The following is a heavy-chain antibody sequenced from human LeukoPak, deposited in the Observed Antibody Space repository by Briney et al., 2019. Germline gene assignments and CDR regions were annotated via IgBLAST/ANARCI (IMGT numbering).Heavy chain of an antibody. CDR2: ISSSSSYI. V-gene: IGHV3-21*01. D-gene: IGHD2-15*01. CDR1: GFTFSSYN. Sequence: GGSLRLSCAASGFTFSSYNMNWVRQAPGKGLEWVSSISSSSSYIYHADSLKGRFTISRDNAKNSLYLQMNSLRAEDTAVYYCARDLRYCSGGSCYGTPDYRGQGTLVTVSS. CDR3: ARDLRYCSGGSCYGTPDY. J-gene: IGHJ4*02.